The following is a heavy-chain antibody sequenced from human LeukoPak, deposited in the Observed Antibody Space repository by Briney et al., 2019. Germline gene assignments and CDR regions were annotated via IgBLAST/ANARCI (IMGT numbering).Heavy chain of an antibody. CDR1: GFTFSSYW. CDR3: ARHSLQGDAFDI. V-gene: IGHV3-74*01. Sequence: GGSLRLSCAASGFTFSSYWMHWVRQAPGKGLVWVSRINSDGSSTSYADSVKGRFTISRDNAKNTLYLQMNSLRAEDTAVYYCARHSLQGDAFDIWGQGTMVTVSS. J-gene: IGHJ3*02. CDR2: INSDGSST.